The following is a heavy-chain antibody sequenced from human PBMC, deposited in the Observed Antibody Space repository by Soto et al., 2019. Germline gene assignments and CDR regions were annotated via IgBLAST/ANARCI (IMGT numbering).Heavy chain of an antibody. CDR3: ARDAIAGAGAFDY. J-gene: IGHJ4*02. V-gene: IGHV1-18*03. CDR1: GYTYFSYG. CDR2: ISAFNAKT. Sequence: QVQLVQSGAEVKKPGASVKVSCTASGYTYFSYGISWVRQAPGQGLEWLGWISAFNAKTNYAPKFQARVTLTTDASTSTAYMELRGLRSDDMAVYFCARDAIAGAGAFDYWGQGALVIVSS. D-gene: IGHD6-19*01.